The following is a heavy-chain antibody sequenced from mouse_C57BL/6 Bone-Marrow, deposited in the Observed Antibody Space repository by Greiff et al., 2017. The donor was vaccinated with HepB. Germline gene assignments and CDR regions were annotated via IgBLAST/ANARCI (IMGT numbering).Heavy chain of an antibody. Sequence: EVQVVESGGGLVKPGGSLKLSCAASGFTFSSYAMSWVRQTPEKRLEWVATISDGGSYTYYPDNVKGRFTISRDNAKNNLYLQMSHLKSEDTAMYYCARDRLYQLRDAMDYWGQGTSVTVSS. D-gene: IGHD3-2*02. CDR1: GFTFSSYA. CDR2: ISDGGSYT. J-gene: IGHJ4*01. V-gene: IGHV5-4*01. CDR3: ARDRLYQLRDAMDY.